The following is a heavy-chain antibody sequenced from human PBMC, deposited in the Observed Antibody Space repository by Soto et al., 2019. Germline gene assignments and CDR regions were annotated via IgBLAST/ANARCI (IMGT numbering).Heavy chain of an antibody. J-gene: IGHJ3*02. CDR3: ASGYSSSWYNAFDI. Sequence: PGGSLRLSCAASGFRFSSYWMHWVRQAPGKGLVWVSRINSDGSSTTYADSVKGRFTISRDNAKNTLYVQMNSLRAEDTAVYYCASGYSSSWYNAFDIWGQGTMVTVSS. CDR2: INSDGSST. V-gene: IGHV3-74*01. CDR1: GFRFSSYW. D-gene: IGHD6-13*01.